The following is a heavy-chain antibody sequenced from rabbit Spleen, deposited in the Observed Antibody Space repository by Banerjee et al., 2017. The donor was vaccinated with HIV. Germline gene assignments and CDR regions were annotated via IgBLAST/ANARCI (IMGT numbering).Heavy chain of an antibody. V-gene: IGHV1S40*01. CDR3: ARDTGTSFSTYGMDL. J-gene: IGHJ6*01. Sequence: QSLEESGGDLVKPGASLTLTCTASGFSFSNYWICWVRQAPGKGLEWIACIYAGSSGDTAYASWAKGRITISKTSSSTVTLQMTSLTAADTATYFCARDTGTSFSTYGMDLWGPGTLVTVS. CDR2: IYAGSSGDT. D-gene: IGHD8-1*01. CDR1: GFSFSNYW.